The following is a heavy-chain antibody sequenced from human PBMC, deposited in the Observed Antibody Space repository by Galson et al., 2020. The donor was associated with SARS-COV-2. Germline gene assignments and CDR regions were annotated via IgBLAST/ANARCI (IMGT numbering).Heavy chain of an antibody. CDR2: IWYDGSNK. V-gene: IGHV3-33*06. J-gene: IGHJ4*02. CDR1: GFTFSSYG. CDR3: AKDPQEYQLLFEGFDY. D-gene: IGHD2-2*01. Sequence: QLGESLKISCAASGFTFSSYGMHWVRQAPGKGLEWVAVIWYDGSNKYYADSVKGRFTISRDNSKNTLYLQMNSLRAEDTAVYYCAKDPQEYQLLFEGFDYWGQGTLVTVSS.